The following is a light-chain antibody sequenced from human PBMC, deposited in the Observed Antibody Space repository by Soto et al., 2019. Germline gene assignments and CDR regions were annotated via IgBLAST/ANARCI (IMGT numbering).Light chain of an antibody. CDR1: SSNIGAGYD. J-gene: IGLJ3*02. V-gene: IGLV1-40*01. CDR3: QSYDSSLSGSV. CDR2: GNS. Sequence: QSVLTQPPSVSEAPGQRVTISCTGSSSNIGAGYDVHWYQQLPGTAPKLLIYGNSNRPSGFPDRFSGSKSVTSASLAITGLQAEDEADYYCQSYDSSLSGSVFGGGTKVTVL.